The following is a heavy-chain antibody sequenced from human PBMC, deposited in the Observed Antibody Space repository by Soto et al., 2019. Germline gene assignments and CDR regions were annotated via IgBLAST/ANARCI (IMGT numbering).Heavy chain of an antibody. CDR2: FDPEDGET. D-gene: IGHD3-22*01. CDR3: ATRVLDSRGLTGRLGMDV. J-gene: IGHJ6*02. CDR1: GYTLTELS. V-gene: IGHV1-24*01. Sequence: ASVKVSCKVSGYTLTELSMHWVRQAPGKGLEWMGGFDPEDGETIYAQKFQGRVTMTEDTSTDTAYMELSSLRSEDTAVYYCATRVLDSRGLTGRLGMDVWGQGTTVTVSS.